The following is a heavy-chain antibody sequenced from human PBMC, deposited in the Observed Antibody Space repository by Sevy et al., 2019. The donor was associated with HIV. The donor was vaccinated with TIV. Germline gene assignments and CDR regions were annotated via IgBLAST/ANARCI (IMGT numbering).Heavy chain of an antibody. V-gene: IGHV3-23*01. J-gene: IGHJ4*02. D-gene: IGHD2-15*01. CDR2: ISGSGGMT. CDR3: AKEDCSGGSCYGGFDY. CDR1: GFTFSSHA. Sequence: GGSLRLSCAASGFTFSSHAMSWVRQAPGKGLEWVSAISGSGGMTYYADSVKGRFTMSRDNSKNPLYLQMSSLRAEDTAVYYCAKEDCSGGSCYGGFDYWGQGTLVTVSS.